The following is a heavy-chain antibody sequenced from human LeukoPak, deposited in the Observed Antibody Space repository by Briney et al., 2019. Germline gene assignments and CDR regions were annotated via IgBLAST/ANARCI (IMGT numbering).Heavy chain of an antibody. V-gene: IGHV4-59*01. CDR2: IYCSGST. CDR3: ARGGPVGAVHH. CDR1: GGSISSYY. J-gene: IGHJ4*02. Sequence: SETLSLTCTVSGGSISSYYWSWIRQPPGKGLEWIGYIYCSGSTNYNPSLKSRVTISVDTSKNQFSLKLSSVTAADTAVYYCARGGPVGAVHHWGQGTLVTVSS. D-gene: IGHD1-26*01.